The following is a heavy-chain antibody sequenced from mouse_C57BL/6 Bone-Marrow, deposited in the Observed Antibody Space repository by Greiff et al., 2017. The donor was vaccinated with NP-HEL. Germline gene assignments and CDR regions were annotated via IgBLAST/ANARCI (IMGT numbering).Heavy chain of an antibody. CDR1: GYTFTDYY. J-gene: IGHJ2*01. CDR3: ARSPYYGSSYGDLDY. Sequence: VQLQQSGPELVKPGASVKISCKGSGYTFTDYYMNWVKQSHGKSLEWIGDINPNNGGTSYNQKFKGKATLTVDKSSSTAYMELRSLTSEDSAVYYCARSPYYGSSYGDLDYWGQGNTLTVSS. CDR2: INPNNGGT. V-gene: IGHV1-26*01. D-gene: IGHD1-1*01.